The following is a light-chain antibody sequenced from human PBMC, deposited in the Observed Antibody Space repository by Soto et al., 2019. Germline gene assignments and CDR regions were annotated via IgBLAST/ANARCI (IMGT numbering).Light chain of an antibody. CDR1: QSVSASY. J-gene: IGKJ2*01. CDR3: QHLRT. CDR2: GAS. Sequence: EIVLTQSPGTLSLSPGERATLSCRAGQSVSASYLAWYQQKPGQPPRLLIYGASSRATGIPDRFSGSGSGTDFTLTISRLEPEDFAVYYCQHLRTFGQGTKLEIK. V-gene: IGKV3-20*01.